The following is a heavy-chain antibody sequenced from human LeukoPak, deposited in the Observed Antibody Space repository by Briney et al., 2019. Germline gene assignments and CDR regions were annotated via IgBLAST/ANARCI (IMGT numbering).Heavy chain of an antibody. CDR1: GASISGYF. V-gene: IGHV4-59*12. J-gene: IGHJ4*02. D-gene: IGHD3-10*01. CDR3: ARKENVYYYFDY. CDR2: ISSSGNT. Sequence: SETLSLTCTVSGASISGYFWSWIRQPPGKGLEWIGYISSSGNTNYNPSLKSRVTISVDTSKNRFSLKLSSVTAVDTAVYYCARKENVYYYFDYWGQGTLVTVSS.